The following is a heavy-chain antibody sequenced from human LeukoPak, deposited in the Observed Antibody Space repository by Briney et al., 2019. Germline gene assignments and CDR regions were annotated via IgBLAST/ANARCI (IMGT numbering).Heavy chain of an antibody. Sequence: SETLSLTCTVSGGSNSSSSYYWGWIRQPPGKGLEWIGSIYYSGSTYYNPSLKSRVTISVDTSKNQFSLKLSSVTAADTAVYYCARHDPNSSGWSDFDYWGQGTLVTVSS. D-gene: IGHD6-19*01. CDR1: GGSNSSSSYY. V-gene: IGHV4-39*01. CDR2: IYYSGST. CDR3: ARHDPNSSGWSDFDY. J-gene: IGHJ4*02.